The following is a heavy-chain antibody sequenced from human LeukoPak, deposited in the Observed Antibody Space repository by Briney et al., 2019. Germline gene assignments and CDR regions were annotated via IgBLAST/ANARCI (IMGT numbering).Heavy chain of an antibody. J-gene: IGHJ4*02. CDR2: IKQDGSQR. V-gene: IGHV3-7*01. CDR1: GFTFSDYW. CDR3: ARRGGSSSRRSPIDY. D-gene: IGHD6-6*01. Sequence: PGGSLRLSCTASGFTFSDYWMTWVRQAPGKGPEWVANIKQDGSQRYYVDSVMGRFTISRDNAKNSLFLQMNGLRAEDTAVYYCARRGGSSSRRSPIDYWGQGTLVTVSS.